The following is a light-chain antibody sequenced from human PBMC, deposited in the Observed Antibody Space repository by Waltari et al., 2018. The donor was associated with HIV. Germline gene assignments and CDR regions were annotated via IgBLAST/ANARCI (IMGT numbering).Light chain of an antibody. V-gene: IGKV1-39*01. J-gene: IGKJ3*01. Sequence: DIQMTQTPSSLSASVGDTVTITCRASQSISRYLNWYRQRPGKAPNILIYATSSLQSGVPSRFGGSGSGTDFTLTITSLQPEDFATYYCQQSYSTPFTFGPGTKVDV. CDR1: QSISRY. CDR2: ATS. CDR3: QQSYSTPFT.